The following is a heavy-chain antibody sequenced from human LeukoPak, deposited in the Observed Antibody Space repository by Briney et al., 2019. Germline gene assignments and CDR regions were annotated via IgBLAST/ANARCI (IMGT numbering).Heavy chain of an antibody. Sequence: PSETLSLTCTVSGGSISSYYWGWIRQPPGKGLEWIGSIYYSGSTYYNPSLKSRVTISVDTSKNQFSLKLSSATAADTAVYYCGGVLRYFDWLGMVDVWGKGTTVTISS. J-gene: IGHJ6*04. D-gene: IGHD3-9*01. CDR3: GGVLRYFDWLGMVDV. V-gene: IGHV4-39*01. CDR2: IYYSGST. CDR1: GGSISSYY.